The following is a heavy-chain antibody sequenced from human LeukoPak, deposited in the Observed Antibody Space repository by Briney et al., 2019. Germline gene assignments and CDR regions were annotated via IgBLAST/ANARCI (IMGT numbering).Heavy chain of an antibody. CDR1: GFS. CDR3: AGGYNDYYAMDV. J-gene: IGHJ6*02. Sequence: GGSLRLSCSASGFSMTWFRQAPGRGLEWVANIDGSERNYVDSVRGRFSISRDNAKNSLILQMDNLRVEDTAVYYCAGGYNDYYAMDVWGQGTTVTVS. V-gene: IGHV3-7*01. CDR2: IDGSER. D-gene: IGHD2-15*01.